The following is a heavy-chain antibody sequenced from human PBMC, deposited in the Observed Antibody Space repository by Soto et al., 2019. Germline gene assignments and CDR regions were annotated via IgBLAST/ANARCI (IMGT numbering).Heavy chain of an antibody. J-gene: IGHJ6*03. CDR2: IYPGDSDT. V-gene: IGHV5-51*01. CDR3: ARHRFMDV. CDR1: GYTFTNYW. Sequence: GESQKISCKGSGYTFTNYWIACVRQMPGKGLEWMGVIYPGDSDTRYSPSFQGQVTISADKSISTAYLQWRSLKASDTAIYYCARHRFMDVWGKGTTVTVSS.